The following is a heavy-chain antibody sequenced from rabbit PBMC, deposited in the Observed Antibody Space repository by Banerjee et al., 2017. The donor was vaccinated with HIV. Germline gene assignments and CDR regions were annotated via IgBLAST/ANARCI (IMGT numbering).Heavy chain of an antibody. D-gene: IGHD8-1*01. CDR2: IWTVSGST. CDR1: GFSFSSSYY. CDR3: ARDAAGSNYYTYFKL. Sequence: QSLEESGGDLVKPGASLTLTCTASGFSFSSSYYMCWVRQAPGKGLEWIACIWTVSGSTWYASWAKGRFTISKTSSTTVTLQMTSLTAADTATYFCARDAAGSNYYTYFKLWGQGTLVTVS. V-gene: IGHV1S40*01. J-gene: IGHJ4*01.